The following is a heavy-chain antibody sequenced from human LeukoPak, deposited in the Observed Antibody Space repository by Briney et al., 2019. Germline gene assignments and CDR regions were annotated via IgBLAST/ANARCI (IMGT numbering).Heavy chain of an antibody. CDR3: ARDFPGIVGASRRYFDY. Sequence: GGSLRLSCAASGFTFSSYSMNWVRQAPGKGLEWVSSISSSSSYIYYADSVKGRFTISRDNAKNSLYLQMNSLRAEDTAVYYCARDFPGIVGASRRYFDYWGQGTLVTVSS. V-gene: IGHV3-21*01. D-gene: IGHD1-26*01. CDR2: ISSSSSYI. J-gene: IGHJ4*02. CDR1: GFTFSSYS.